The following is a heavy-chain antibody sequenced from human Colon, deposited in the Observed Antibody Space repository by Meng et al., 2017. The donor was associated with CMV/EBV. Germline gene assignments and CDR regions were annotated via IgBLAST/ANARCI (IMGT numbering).Heavy chain of an antibody. D-gene: IGHD5-24*01. CDR1: GASFSTGISC. J-gene: IGHJ4*02. Sequence: CPISGASFSTGISCWPCIRRHPEKGLEWIGCIHYSGGIPYTPSLQSRVAISGDTSKNQFSLSLSSVTAADTAVYYCARGRAAYKIRLWGQGTLVTVSS. CDR2: IHYSGGI. V-gene: IGHV4-31*03. CDR3: ARGRAAYKIRL.